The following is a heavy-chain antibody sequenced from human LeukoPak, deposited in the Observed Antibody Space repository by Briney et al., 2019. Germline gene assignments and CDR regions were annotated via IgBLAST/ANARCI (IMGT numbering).Heavy chain of an antibody. J-gene: IGHJ4*02. CDR2: INPNSGGT. V-gene: IGHV1-2*02. D-gene: IGHD6-13*01. CDR1: GYTFTGYY. CDR3: ARDLLVQRVRIAAAGTAGY. Sequence: ASVKVSCKASGYTFTGYYMHWVRQAPGQGLEWMGWINPNSGGTNYAQKFQGRVTMTRDTSISTAYMELSRLRSDDTAVYYCARDLLVQRVRIAAAGTAGYWGQGTLVTVSS.